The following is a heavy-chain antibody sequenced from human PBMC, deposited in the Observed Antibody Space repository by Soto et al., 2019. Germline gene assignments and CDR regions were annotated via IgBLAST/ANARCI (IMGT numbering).Heavy chain of an antibody. V-gene: IGHV3-11*06. Sequence: GGSLKISCAASGFTFSYYYMSWIRQAPGKGLEWVSYISSSSSYTNYADSVKGRFTISRDNAKNSLYLQMNSLRAEDTAVYYCAREPTDWGQGTLVTVSS. J-gene: IGHJ4*02. CDR3: AREPTD. CDR2: ISSSSSYT. CDR1: GFTFSYYY.